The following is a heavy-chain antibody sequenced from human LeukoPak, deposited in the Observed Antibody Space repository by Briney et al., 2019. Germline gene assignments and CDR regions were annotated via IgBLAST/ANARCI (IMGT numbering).Heavy chain of an antibody. CDR1: GVSISSYY. V-gene: IGHV4-59*01. J-gene: IGHJ4*02. CDR3: AGMRITTPTVRTLDY. D-gene: IGHD1-14*01. CDR2: IYYGGST. Sequence: PSETLSLTCTISGVSISSYYWSWIRQPPEKGLEWIGYIYYGGSTNYNPSLKSRVTISVDTSKNQFSLKLSSVTAADTAVYYCAGMRITTPTVRTLDYWGQGTLVTVSS.